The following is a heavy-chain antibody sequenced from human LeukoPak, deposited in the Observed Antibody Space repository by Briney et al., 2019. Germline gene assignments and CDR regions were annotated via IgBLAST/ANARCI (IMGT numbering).Heavy chain of an antibody. V-gene: IGHV3-48*01. CDR1: GFTFSSHG. D-gene: IGHD6-13*01. CDR3: ADSSWGY. Sequence: GGSLRLSCAASGFTFSSHGMTWVRQAPGKGLEWVSYISSSSSTIYYADSVKGRFTISRDNAKNSLYLQLNTLRAEDTAVYYCADSSWGYWGQGTLVTVSS. J-gene: IGHJ4*02. CDR2: ISSSSSTI.